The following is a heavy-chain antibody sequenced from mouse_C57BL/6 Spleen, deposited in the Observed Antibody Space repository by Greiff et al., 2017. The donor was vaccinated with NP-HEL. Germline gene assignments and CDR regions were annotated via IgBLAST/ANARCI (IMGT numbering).Heavy chain of an antibody. V-gene: IGHV5-9-1*02. CDR3: TRGDYYGSSPWFAY. D-gene: IGHD1-1*01. Sequence: EVKLEESGEGLVKPGGSLKLSCAASGFTFSSYAMSWVRQTPEKRLEWVAYISSGGDYIYYADTVKGRFTISRDNARNTLYLQMSSLKSEDTAMYYCTRGDYYGSSPWFAYWGQGTLVTVSA. CDR1: GFTFSSYA. J-gene: IGHJ3*01. CDR2: ISSGGDYI.